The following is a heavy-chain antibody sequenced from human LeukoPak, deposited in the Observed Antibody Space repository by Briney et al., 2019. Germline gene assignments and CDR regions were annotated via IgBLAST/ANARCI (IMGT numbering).Heavy chain of an antibody. V-gene: IGHV3-23*01. Sequence: PGGSLRLSCAASGFTFSSYAMSWVRQAPEKGLEWVSAISGSGGSTYYADSVKGRSTISRDNSKNTLYLQMNSLRAEDTAVYYCAKDGSSSWYMWWGQGTLVTVSS. J-gene: IGHJ4*02. CDR3: AKDGSSSWYMW. CDR2: ISGSGGST. D-gene: IGHD6-13*01. CDR1: GFTFSSYA.